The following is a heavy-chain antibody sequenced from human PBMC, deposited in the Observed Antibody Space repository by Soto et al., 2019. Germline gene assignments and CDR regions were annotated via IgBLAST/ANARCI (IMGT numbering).Heavy chain of an antibody. CDR1: GYTFTSYD. CDR3: ATTGRQWLVRRYYYYYMDV. D-gene: IGHD6-19*01. J-gene: IGHJ6*03. V-gene: IGHV1-8*01. CDR2: MNPNSGNT. Sequence: ASVKVSCKASGYTFTSYDINWVRQATGQGLEWMGWMNPNSGNTGYAQKFQGRVTMTRNTSISTAYMELSSLRSEDTTVYYCATTGRQWLVRRYYYYYMDVWGKGTTVTVSS.